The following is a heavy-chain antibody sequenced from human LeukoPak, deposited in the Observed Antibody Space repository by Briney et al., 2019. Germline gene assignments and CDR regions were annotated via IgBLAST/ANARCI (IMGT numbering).Heavy chain of an antibody. CDR1: GGSISGYH. D-gene: IGHD3-3*02. Sequence: DPSETLSLTCTVSGGSISGYHWSWIRQPPGKGLEWIGYIHYSGNTNYNPSLKSRVTISVDTSKNQFYLKLSSVTAADTAVYFCAKGIGWFAYWGQGTLITVSS. CDR3: AKGIGWFAY. V-gene: IGHV4-59*01. J-gene: IGHJ5*01. CDR2: IHYSGNT.